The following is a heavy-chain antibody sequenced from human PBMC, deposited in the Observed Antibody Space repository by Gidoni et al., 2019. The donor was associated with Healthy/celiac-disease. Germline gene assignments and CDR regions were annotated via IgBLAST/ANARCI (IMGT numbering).Heavy chain of an antibody. V-gene: IGHV3-21*01. D-gene: IGHD4-17*01. CDR1: GFPFSIYR. Sequence: EVQLVESGGGLVKPGGSLRLSCAASGFPFSIYRMKWVRQAPGKGLEWVPSITSSSGHIYYAESVKGRFTISRDNAKNSLYLQMNSLRAEDTAVYYCARFRDTVTTNYYYYGMDVWGQGTTVTVSS. CDR3: ARFRDTVTTNYYYYGMDV. J-gene: IGHJ6*02. CDR2: ITSSSGHI.